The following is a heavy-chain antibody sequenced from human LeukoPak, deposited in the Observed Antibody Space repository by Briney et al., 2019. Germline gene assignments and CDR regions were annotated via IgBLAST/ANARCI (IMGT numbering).Heavy chain of an antibody. CDR2: MNPNSGNT. CDR1: GYTFTSYY. V-gene: IGHV1-8*02. Sequence: ASVKVSCKASGYTFTSYYMHWVRQAPGQGLEWMGWMNPNSGNTSYAQKFQGRVTMTRNTSISTAYMELSSLRSEDTAVYYCARGEYCGGGSCYPTNWFDPWGQGTLVTVSS. J-gene: IGHJ5*02. CDR3: ARGEYCGGGSCYPTNWFDP. D-gene: IGHD2-15*01.